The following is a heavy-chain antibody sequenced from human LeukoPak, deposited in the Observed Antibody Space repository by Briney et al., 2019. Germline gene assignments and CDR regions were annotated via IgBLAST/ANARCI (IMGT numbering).Heavy chain of an antibody. V-gene: IGHV3-7*03. CDR2: INHNGNVN. Sequence: GGSLRLSCAASGFTFSSYWMNWARQAPGKGLEWVASINHNGNVNYYVDSVKGRFTTSRDNAKNSLYLQMSNLRAEDTAVYFCARGGGSDVWGQGATVTVSS. D-gene: IGHD2-15*01. J-gene: IGHJ6*02. CDR3: ARGGGSDV. CDR1: GFTFSSYW.